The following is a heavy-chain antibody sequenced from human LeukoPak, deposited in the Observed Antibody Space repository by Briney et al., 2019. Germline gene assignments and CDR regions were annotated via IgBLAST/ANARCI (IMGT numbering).Heavy chain of an antibody. CDR1: GFTVSSNY. V-gene: IGHV3-21*01. CDR3: TRDPTNNS. J-gene: IGHJ4*02. CDR2: IGHNSGYL. Sequence: GGSLRLSCAASGFTVSSNYMSWVRQAPGKGLEWVSSIGHNSGYLYYAESVKGRFTISRDNAQNSLYLQMDSLRAEDTAVYYCTRDPTNNSWGQGTLVTVSS.